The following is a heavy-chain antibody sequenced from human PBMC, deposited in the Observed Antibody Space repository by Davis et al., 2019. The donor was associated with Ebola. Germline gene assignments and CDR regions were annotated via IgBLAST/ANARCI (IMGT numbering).Heavy chain of an antibody. CDR3: ARGHNYAHEY. D-gene: IGHD4-11*01. CDR2: ISSSSSYT. V-gene: IGHV3-11*05. Sequence: GESLKISCAASGFTFSDYYMSWIRQAPGKGLEWISYISSSSSYTNYADSVKGRFTISRDNAKNTLYLQMNSLRDEDTADYYCARGHNYAHEYWGQGTLVTVSS. J-gene: IGHJ4*02. CDR1: GFTFSDYY.